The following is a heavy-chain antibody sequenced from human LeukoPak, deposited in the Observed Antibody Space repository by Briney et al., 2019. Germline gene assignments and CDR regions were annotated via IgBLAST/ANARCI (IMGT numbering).Heavy chain of an antibody. V-gene: IGHV1-8*02. J-gene: IGHJ6*03. CDR3: AKGGRVGGGITMIRGVRNFYYYMDV. CDR2: MNPNSGNT. CDR1: GYTFNNYG. Sequence: GASVKVSCKTSGYTFNNYGISWVRQAPGQGREWMGWMNPNSGNTGYAQKFQGRVTMTRNTSISTAYMELSSLRSEDTAVYYCAKGGRVGGGITMIRGVRNFYYYMDVWGKGTTVIISS. D-gene: IGHD3-10*01.